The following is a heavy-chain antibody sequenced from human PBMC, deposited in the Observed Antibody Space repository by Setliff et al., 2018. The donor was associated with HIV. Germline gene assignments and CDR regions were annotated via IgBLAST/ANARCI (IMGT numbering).Heavy chain of an antibody. Sequence: SETLSLTCTVSGGSISSYYWSWIRQPPGKGLEWIGYIYTSGSTNYNPSLKSRVTLALDTSEMHFSLHLTSVTAADTAVYYCATLDPSGGNFLAYWGQGTLVTVSS. CDR1: GGSISSYY. D-gene: IGHD2-21*02. CDR3: ATLDPSGGNFLAY. J-gene: IGHJ4*02. CDR2: IYTSGST. V-gene: IGHV4-4*09.